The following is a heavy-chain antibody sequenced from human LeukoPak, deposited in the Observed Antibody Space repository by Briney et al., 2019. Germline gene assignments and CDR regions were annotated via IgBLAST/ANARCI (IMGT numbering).Heavy chain of an antibody. V-gene: IGHV3-21*01. CDR3: ARGGMVTIFGVADY. CDR1: GFTFSSYS. CDR2: ISSSSSYI. J-gene: IGHJ4*02. Sequence: GGSLRLSCAASGFTFSSYSMNGVRQAPGKGLEWVSSISSSSSYIYYADSVKGRFTISRDNAKNSLYLQMNILRAEDTAVYYCARGGMVTIFGVADYWGQGTLVTVSS. D-gene: IGHD3-3*01.